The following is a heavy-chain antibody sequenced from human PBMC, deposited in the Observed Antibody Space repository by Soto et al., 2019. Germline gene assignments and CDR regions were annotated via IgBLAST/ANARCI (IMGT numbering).Heavy chain of an antibody. V-gene: IGHV3-73*01. J-gene: IGHJ6*02. Sequence: GSRRLSCAASGLTCSGSAMHWVRPASGKGLEWVGRIRNKANSYETAHAESVKGRFTITRDDSKNTAYMEMNSLKTEDKAVYYCTRHKPYDYVWGSYLSDYGMDVWGQGTTVTVSS. CDR3: TRHKPYDYVWGSYLSDYGMDV. CDR1: GLTCSGSA. D-gene: IGHD3-16*01. CDR2: IRNKANSYET.